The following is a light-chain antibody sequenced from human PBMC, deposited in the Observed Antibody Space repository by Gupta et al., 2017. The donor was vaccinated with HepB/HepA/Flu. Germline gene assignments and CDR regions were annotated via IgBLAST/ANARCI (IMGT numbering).Light chain of an antibody. Sequence: QSALTQPRLASGSPAQAVTISCTGPSSDVGGYNYVSWYQQHPGKAPKLMIYDVSKRPSGVPDRFSGSKAGNTASLTISGLQAEDEADYYCCSYAGSYTFDVVFGGGTKLTVL. J-gene: IGLJ2*01. V-gene: IGLV2-11*01. CDR3: CSYAGSYTFDVV. CDR2: DVS. CDR1: SSDVGGYNY.